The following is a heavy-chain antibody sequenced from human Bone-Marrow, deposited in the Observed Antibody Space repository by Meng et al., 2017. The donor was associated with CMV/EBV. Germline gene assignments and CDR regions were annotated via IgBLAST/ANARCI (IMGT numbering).Heavy chain of an antibody. CDR3: ARADDSSGYFDFDY. D-gene: IGHD3-22*01. Sequence: QVQLVQSGAEGKKPGASGKVSCKAAGYTFTGYYMHWVRQAPGQGLEWMGWINPNSGGTNYAQKFQGRVTMTRDTSISTAYMELSRLRSDDTAVYYCARADDSSGYFDFDYWGQGTLVTVSS. CDR2: INPNSGGT. J-gene: IGHJ4*02. CDR1: GYTFTGYY. V-gene: IGHV1-2*02.